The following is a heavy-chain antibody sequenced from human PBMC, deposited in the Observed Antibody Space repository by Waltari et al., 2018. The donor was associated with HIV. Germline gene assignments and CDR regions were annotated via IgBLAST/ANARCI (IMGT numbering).Heavy chain of an antibody. D-gene: IGHD2-15*01. CDR1: GFIFNTYS. CDR3: ARLMVVAGTPYYGLDV. J-gene: IGHJ6*02. V-gene: IGHV3-48*01. CDR2: ITSSSSTI. Sequence: EVQLVESGGDLVPPGGSLSLHCAVSGFIFNTYSMTWVRQAPGKGLEWISYITSSSSTIYYADSVKGRFTISRDNAKNSLYLQMNSLRAEDTAVYYCARLMVVAGTPYYGLDVWGQGTTVTVSS.